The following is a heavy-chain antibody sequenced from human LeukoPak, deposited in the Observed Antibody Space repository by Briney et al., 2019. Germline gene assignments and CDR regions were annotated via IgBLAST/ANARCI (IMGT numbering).Heavy chain of an antibody. V-gene: IGHV4-30-2*01. CDR2: IYHSGST. Sequence: SETLSLTCTVSGGSISSGGYSWSWIRQPPGKGLEWIGYIYHSGSTYYNPSLKSRVTISADTSKNQFSLKLSSVTAADTAVYYCARVKYYYDSSGYSQYYYYYYGMDVWGQGTTVTVSS. J-gene: IGHJ6*02. CDR3: ARVKYYYDSSGYSQYYYYYYGMDV. D-gene: IGHD3-22*01. CDR1: GGSISSGGYS.